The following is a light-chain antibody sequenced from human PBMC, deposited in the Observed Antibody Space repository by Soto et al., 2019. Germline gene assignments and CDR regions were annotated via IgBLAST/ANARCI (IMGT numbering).Light chain of an antibody. Sequence: DIQMTQSPSSLSASVGDSVTITCRASQGIGNFLAWYQQRPGDPPKLLMYAASTLHLGVPSRFGGSGSGTDFNPSIRSLQAEDVVTYYYQNYDCAPWTFGQGTKVEIK. CDR1: QGIGNF. V-gene: IGKV1-27*01. J-gene: IGKJ1*01. CDR2: AAS. CDR3: QNYDCAPWT.